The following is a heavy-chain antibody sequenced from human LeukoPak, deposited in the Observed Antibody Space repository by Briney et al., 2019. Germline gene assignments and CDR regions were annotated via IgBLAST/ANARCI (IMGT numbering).Heavy chain of an antibody. CDR2: ISYDGSNK. Sequence: GGSLRLSCAASGFRFSDYYMTWVRQAPGKGLEWVAVISYDGSNKYYADSVKGRFTISRDNSKNTLYLQINSLRAEDTAVYYCARARVVPAAPGSIGYYMDVWGKGTTVTVSS. CDR3: ARARVVPAAPGSIGYYMDV. CDR1: GFRFSDYY. V-gene: IGHV3-30-3*01. D-gene: IGHD2-2*01. J-gene: IGHJ6*03.